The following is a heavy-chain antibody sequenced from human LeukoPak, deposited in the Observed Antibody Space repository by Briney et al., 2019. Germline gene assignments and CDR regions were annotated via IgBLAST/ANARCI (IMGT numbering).Heavy chain of an antibody. V-gene: IGHV1-18*01. CDR3: ARGARITMVRGVIIRWFDP. CDR2: ISAYNGNT. Sequence: GASVKVSCKASGYTFTSYGISWVRQAPGQGLEWMGWISAYNGNTNYAQKLQGRVTMTADTSTSTAYMELSSLRSEDTAVYYCARGARITMVRGVIIRWFDPWGQGTLVTVSS. J-gene: IGHJ5*02. D-gene: IGHD3-10*01. CDR1: GYTFTSYG.